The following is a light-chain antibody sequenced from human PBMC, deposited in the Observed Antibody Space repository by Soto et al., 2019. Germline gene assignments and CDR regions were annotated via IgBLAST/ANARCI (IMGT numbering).Light chain of an antibody. CDR1: QSVSSSY. CDR3: HQYGTSPGIT. J-gene: IGKJ5*01. CDR2: GAS. Sequence: EIVLTQSPGTLSLSPGERATLSCRASQSVSSSYLAWYQQKPGQAPRLLIYGASSRATGIPDRFSGSGSGTDFTLTISRLEPEDFAVYYCHQYGTSPGITFGQGTRLEIK. V-gene: IGKV3-20*01.